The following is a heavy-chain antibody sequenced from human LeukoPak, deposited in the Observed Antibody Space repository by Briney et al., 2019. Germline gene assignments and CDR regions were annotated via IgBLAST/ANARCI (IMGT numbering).Heavy chain of an antibody. CDR1: GGTFSSYA. V-gene: IGHV1-69*13. Sequence: ASVKVSCKASGGTFSSYAISWVQQAPGQGLEWMGGIIPIFSTANYAQKFQGRVTITADESTSTAYMELSSLRSEDTAVYYCASTGPGELAYSFDYWGQGTLVTVSS. J-gene: IGHJ4*02. CDR3: ASTGPGELAYSFDY. CDR2: IIPIFSTA. D-gene: IGHD3-16*02.